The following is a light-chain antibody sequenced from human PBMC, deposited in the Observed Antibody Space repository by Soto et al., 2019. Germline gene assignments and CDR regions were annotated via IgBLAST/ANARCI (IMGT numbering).Light chain of an antibody. Sequence: DFVMTQSPDSLAVSLGERATINCKSSQSVLHSSNNKNYLAWYQQKPGQPPKLLISWASTRGSGVPDRFSGSGSGTDFTLTISSLQAEDVAVYYCQQYRLAPYSFGQGTKLDIK. CDR3: QQYRLAPYS. CDR2: WAS. V-gene: IGKV4-1*01. J-gene: IGKJ2*03. CDR1: QSVLHSSNNKNY.